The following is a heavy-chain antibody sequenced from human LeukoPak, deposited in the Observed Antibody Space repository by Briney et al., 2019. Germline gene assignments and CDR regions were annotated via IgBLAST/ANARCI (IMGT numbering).Heavy chain of an antibody. V-gene: IGHV4-34*01. J-gene: IGHJ4*02. D-gene: IGHD3-3*01. CDR1: GGSFSGYY. Sequence: SETLSLTCAVYGGSFSGYYWSWIRQPPGKGLEWIGEINHSGSTYYNPSLKSRVTISVDTSKNQFSLKLSSVTAADTAVYYCARLPLITIFGVVITPDYWGQGTLVTVSS. CDR2: INHSGST. CDR3: ARLPLITIFGVVITPDY.